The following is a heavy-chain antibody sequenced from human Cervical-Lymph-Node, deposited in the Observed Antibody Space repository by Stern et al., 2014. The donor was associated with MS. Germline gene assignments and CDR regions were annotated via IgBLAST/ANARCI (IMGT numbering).Heavy chain of an antibody. Sequence: EDQLVESGPEVKRPGESLKISCQASGYTFTSYWIGWVRQMPGKGLEWIAILFPGGSDIRYSPSFQGQVTISADKSSSTAYLQWNNLKASDTAIYYCARQRYFDYWGQGTLVTVSS. V-gene: IGHV5-51*01. CDR3: ARQRYFDY. CDR2: LFPGGSDI. CDR1: GYTFTSYW. J-gene: IGHJ4*02.